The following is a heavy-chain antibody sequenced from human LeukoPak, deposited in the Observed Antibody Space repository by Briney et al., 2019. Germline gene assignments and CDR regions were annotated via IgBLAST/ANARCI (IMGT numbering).Heavy chain of an antibody. CDR3: ARDRMVEQWLPSVFRSPYYYYHMDV. D-gene: IGHD6-19*01. Sequence: ASVKVSCKASGDTFSSYAISWVRQAPGQGLEWMGGIIPIFGAANYAQKFQGRVTITADKSTSTAYMELSSLRSEDTSVYYCARDRMVEQWLPSVFRSPYYYYHMDVWGKGTTVTVSS. V-gene: IGHV1-69*06. CDR1: GDTFSSYA. CDR2: IIPIFGAA. J-gene: IGHJ6*03.